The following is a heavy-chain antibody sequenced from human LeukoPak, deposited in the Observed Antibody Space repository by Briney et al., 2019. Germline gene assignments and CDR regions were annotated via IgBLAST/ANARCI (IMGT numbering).Heavy chain of an antibody. D-gene: IGHD5-12*01. CDR2: IYSSGSN. V-gene: IGHV4-4*07. J-gene: IGHJ4*02. Sequence: SETLSLTCTVSGRSIIGYFWSWIRQPAGKGLEWIGCIYSSGSNNYNPSLKSRVTMSLDTSKNHLSLNLSYVTAADTAVYYCAREPTSGREPTSGRPLDYWGQGTLVTVSS. CDR3: AREPTSGREPTSGRPLDY. CDR1: GRSIIGYF.